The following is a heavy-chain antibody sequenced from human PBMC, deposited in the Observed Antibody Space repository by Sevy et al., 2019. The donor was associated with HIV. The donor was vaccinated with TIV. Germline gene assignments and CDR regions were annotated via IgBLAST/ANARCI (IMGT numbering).Heavy chain of an antibody. Sequence: GGSLRLSCAASGFTFSPYWMTWVRQAPGKGLEWVANIRPDGSDKYYVDSVKGRFTLSRDNAKNSLYLQMNSFRADDKAKYDWARGVGLDCWGQGALVTVSS. J-gene: IGHJ4*02. CDR2: IRPDGSDK. V-gene: IGHV3-7*01. CDR1: GFTFSPYW. D-gene: IGHD1-26*01. CDR3: ARGVGLDC.